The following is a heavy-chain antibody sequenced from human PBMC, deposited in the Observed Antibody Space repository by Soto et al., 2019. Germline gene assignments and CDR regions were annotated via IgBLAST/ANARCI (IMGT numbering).Heavy chain of an antibody. CDR3: ARLSQMGSTTEAFDI. CDR2: VWFDGSNQ. J-gene: IGHJ3*02. D-gene: IGHD1-1*01. Sequence: GGSLRLSCAASGFTFSSYGMHWVRQAPGKGLEWAAVVWFDGSNQYYTESVKGRFTISRDNSKNTVYLQMNSLRVEDTAVYYYARLSQMGSTTEAFDIWGQGTMVTVSS. V-gene: IGHV3-33*01. CDR1: GFTFSSYG.